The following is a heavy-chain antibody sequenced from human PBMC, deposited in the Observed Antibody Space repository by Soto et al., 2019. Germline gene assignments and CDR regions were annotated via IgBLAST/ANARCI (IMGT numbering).Heavy chain of an antibody. CDR3: SRTGYSTGLYFYFDY. Sequence: ASVNVSCKSSGYTFIHYSIHWVRQAPGQRPEWMGLINAASGNTQYSQKFQGRVTITRDTSANTAYMELSSLRSEDTAVYFCSRTGYSTGLYFYFDYWGQGTLVTVSS. CDR2: INAASGNT. CDR1: GYTFIHYS. D-gene: IGHD2-8*02. V-gene: IGHV1-3*01. J-gene: IGHJ4*02.